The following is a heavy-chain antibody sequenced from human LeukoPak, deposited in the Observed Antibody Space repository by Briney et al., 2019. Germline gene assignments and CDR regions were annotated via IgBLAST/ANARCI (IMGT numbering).Heavy chain of an antibody. CDR3: TRRLDD. CDR1: GFTFTNAW. Sequence: GGSLRLSCVDSGFTFTNAWMDWVRQAPGKGLEWVANIKHDESEKNYLDSVKGRFTISRDNAQNSLYLQMNGLRVEDTAVYYCTRRLDDWGQGTLVTVSS. D-gene: IGHD3-16*01. CDR2: IKHDESEK. J-gene: IGHJ4*02. V-gene: IGHV3-7*01.